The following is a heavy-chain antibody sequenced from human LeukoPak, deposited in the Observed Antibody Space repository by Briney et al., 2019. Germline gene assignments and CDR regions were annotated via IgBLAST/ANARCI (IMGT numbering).Heavy chain of an antibody. Sequence: PSETLSLTCTVSGGSISSSSYYWGWIRQPPGKGLEWIVSIYYSGSTYYNPSLKSRVTISVDTSKNHFSLKLNSVTAADTAVYYCAKPSNYYGSATDAFDFWGQGTMVTVSS. CDR2: IYYSGST. V-gene: IGHV4-39*07. J-gene: IGHJ3*01. CDR3: AKPSNYYGSATDAFDF. D-gene: IGHD3-10*01. CDR1: GGSISSSSYY.